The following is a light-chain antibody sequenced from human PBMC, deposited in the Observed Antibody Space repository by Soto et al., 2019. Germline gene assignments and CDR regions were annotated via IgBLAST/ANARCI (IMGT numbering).Light chain of an antibody. CDR1: QSVVTY. Sequence: EIVLTQSPATLSLSPGERATLSCRASQSVVTYFAWYQQKPGQAPRLLIYDSSNRATGIPARFSGSGSGTDFNLTISSLEPEDFAVYYCQQRSDWPSTFGGGTKVEIK. J-gene: IGKJ4*01. CDR2: DSS. CDR3: QQRSDWPST. V-gene: IGKV3-11*01.